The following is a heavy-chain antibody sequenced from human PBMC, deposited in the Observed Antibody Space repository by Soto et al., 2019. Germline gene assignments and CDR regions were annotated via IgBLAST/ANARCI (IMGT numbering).Heavy chain of an antibody. V-gene: IGHV3-21*01. J-gene: IGHJ3*02. CDR2: ISGNNVYL. CDR1: GFNLSTYT. D-gene: IGHD2-15*01. CDR3: ARDRCTGGRCYRTYAFDM. Sequence: EAQLVESGGGLAKPGGSLRVSCAASGFNLSTYTMNWVRQAPGKGLEWVSSISGNNVYLYYADSVKGRFTISRDNAKNSLTLKMNRLRAEDTAVYYCARDRCTGGRCYRTYAFDMWGQGTLVTVSS.